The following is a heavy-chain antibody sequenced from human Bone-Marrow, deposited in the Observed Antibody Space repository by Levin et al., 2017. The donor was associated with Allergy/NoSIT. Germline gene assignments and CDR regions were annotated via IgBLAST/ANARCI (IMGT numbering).Heavy chain of an antibody. CDR3: AIERGDESGDFLWWFDP. Sequence: ASVKVSCKASGGSFTTYSINWLRQAPGQGLEWMGKIIPLGDVADYAQKFKGRVSFTADRSTSTAYMDLSSLTSGDTAVYYCAIERGDESGDFLWWFDPWGQGTLVTVSS. CDR2: IIPLGDVA. V-gene: IGHV1-69*04. D-gene: IGHD4-17*01. CDR1: GGSFTTYS. J-gene: IGHJ5*02.